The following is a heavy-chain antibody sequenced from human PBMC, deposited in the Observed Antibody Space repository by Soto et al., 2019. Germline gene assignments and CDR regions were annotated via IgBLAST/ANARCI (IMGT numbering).Heavy chain of an antibody. D-gene: IGHD2-15*01. Sequence: SETLSLTCAVYGGSFSGYYWSWIRQPPGKGLEWIGEINHSGSTNYNPSLKSRVTISVDTSKNQFSLKLSSVTAADTAVYYCARVNTGYCSGGSCYPFDYWGQGTLVTVSS. J-gene: IGHJ4*02. CDR1: GGSFSGYY. CDR2: INHSGST. CDR3: ARVNTGYCSGGSCYPFDY. V-gene: IGHV4-34*01.